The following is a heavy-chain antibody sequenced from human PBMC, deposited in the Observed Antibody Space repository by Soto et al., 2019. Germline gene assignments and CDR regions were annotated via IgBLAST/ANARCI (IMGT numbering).Heavy chain of an antibody. CDR3: AKGSRGYTGYVFDY. CDR1: GFTFSRYS. J-gene: IGHJ4*02. D-gene: IGHD5-12*01. Sequence: SLRLSCAASGFTFSRYSMNWVRQAPGKGLEWVSSISGSGATTYYTNSVKGRFTISRDNSKNTVYLQMNSLRAEDTAVYYCAKGSRGYTGYVFDYWGQGALVTVSS. V-gene: IGHV3-23*01. CDR2: ISGSGATT.